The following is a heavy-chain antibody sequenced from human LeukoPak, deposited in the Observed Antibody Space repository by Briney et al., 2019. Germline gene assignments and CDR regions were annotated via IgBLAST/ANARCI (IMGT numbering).Heavy chain of an antibody. J-gene: IGHJ3*02. V-gene: IGHV3-21*01. CDR3: ARDSGETVTTSLDAFDI. Sequence: GGSLRLSCAASGFTFSTYSMNWVRQAPGKGLEWVSSISSSSSYIYYADSVKGRFTISRDNAKNSLYLQMNSLRAEDTAVYYCARDSGETVTTSLDAFDIWGQGTMVTVSS. CDR1: GFTFSTYS. D-gene: IGHD4-17*01. CDR2: ISSSSSYI.